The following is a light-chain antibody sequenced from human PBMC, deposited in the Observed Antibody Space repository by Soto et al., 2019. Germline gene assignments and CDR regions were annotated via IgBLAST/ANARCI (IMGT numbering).Light chain of an antibody. CDR2: AAS. CDR1: QEISNY. J-gene: IGKJ1*01. V-gene: IGKV1-27*01. Sequence: DTQMTQFPSSLSASVGDRVTITCRASQEISNYLVWYQQKPGKVPQLLIYAASTLKSGVPSRFSGSGSGTDFTLTISSLQPEDDATYYCQKYNSAPRTFGQGTKVEIK. CDR3: QKYNSAPRT.